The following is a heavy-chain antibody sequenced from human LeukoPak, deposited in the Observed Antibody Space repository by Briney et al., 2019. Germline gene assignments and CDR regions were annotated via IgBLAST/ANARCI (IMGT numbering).Heavy chain of an antibody. CDR2: ISASGSTL. CDR1: GFTFSNYE. Sequence: PGGSLRLSCAASGFTFSNYEMNWVRQAPGKGLEWVSYISASGSTLFYADSVRGRFTISRDNAKNTLSLQMNSLRAEDTAVYYCASARGRCGELLHFIYWGQGTLVTVSS. CDR3: ASARGRCGELLHFIY. J-gene: IGHJ4*01. V-gene: IGHV3-48*03. D-gene: IGHD3-10*01.